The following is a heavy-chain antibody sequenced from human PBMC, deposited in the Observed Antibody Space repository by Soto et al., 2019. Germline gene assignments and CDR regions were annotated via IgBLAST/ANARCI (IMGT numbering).Heavy chain of an antibody. CDR2: IYYSGST. Sequence: LSLTCTVSGGSISSSSYDWGWIRQPPGKGLEWIGSIYYSGSTYYNPSLKSRVTISVDTSKNQFSLKLSSVTAADTAVYYCARRWLGLGLSDVWGQGTTVTVSS. CDR1: GGSISSSSYD. J-gene: IGHJ6*02. V-gene: IGHV4-39*01. D-gene: IGHD3-9*01. CDR3: ARRWLGLGLSDV.